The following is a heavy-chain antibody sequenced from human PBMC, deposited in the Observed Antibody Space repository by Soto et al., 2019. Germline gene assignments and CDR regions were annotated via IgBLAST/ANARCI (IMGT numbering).Heavy chain of an antibody. CDR1: GYSFTDYH. D-gene: IGHD2-8*01. Sequence: GASVKVSCKASGYSFTDYHIHWVRQAPGQGLEWLGRINPKSGGTSTAQKFQGWVTMTTDTSISTAAMELTRLTSDDTAIYYCARGDSTDCSNGVCSFFYNHDMDVWGQGTTVTVSS. J-gene: IGHJ6*02. V-gene: IGHV1-2*04. CDR2: INPKSGGT. CDR3: ARGDSTDCSNGVCSFFYNHDMDV.